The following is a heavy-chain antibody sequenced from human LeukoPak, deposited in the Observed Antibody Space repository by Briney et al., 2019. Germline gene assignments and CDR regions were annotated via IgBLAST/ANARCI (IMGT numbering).Heavy chain of an antibody. V-gene: IGHV3-21*01. D-gene: IGHD3-22*01. Sequence: GGSLRLSCAASGFTFSTYAMNWVRQAPGEGLEWVSSIGGSSTSLYYADSLKGRFTISRDNAKNSLYLQLNSLRAEDTAVYYCAKLSVDRALDYWGQGTLVTVSS. CDR3: AKLSVDRALDY. CDR1: GFTFSTYA. J-gene: IGHJ4*02. CDR2: IGGSSTSL.